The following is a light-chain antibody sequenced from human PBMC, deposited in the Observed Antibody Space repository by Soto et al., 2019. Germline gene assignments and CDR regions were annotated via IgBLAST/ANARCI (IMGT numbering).Light chain of an antibody. Sequence: DIQMTQSPSTLSASVGDRVTITCRASQSISSWLAWYQQKPGKAPKLLLYKASSLESGVPSSFSGSGSGTEFAPTISSRQPDDFAHYYGQHCNSYPRAFGGGTRVEIK. CDR3: QHCNSYPRA. J-gene: IGKJ4*01. CDR1: QSISSW. V-gene: IGKV1-5*03. CDR2: KAS.